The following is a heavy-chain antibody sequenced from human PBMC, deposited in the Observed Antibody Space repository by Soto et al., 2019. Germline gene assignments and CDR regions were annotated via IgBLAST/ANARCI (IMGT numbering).Heavy chain of an antibody. V-gene: IGHV3-48*02. CDR1: GFSLSNYV. CDR2: IGSSSGTM. CDR3: ARSVAGHFDY. Sequence: GGSLRLSCAASGFSLSNYVMNWVRQAPGKGLEWISSIGSSSGTMFHADSVKGRFTISRDDSKKTAYLQMNSLRDEDTAAYYCARSVAGHFDYWGPGALVTVSS. J-gene: IGHJ4*02. D-gene: IGHD6-19*01.